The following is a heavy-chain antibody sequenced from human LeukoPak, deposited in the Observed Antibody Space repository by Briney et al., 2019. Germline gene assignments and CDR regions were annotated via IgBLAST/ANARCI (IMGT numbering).Heavy chain of an antibody. CDR1: GGSISSHY. CDR2: IFTSGST. V-gene: IGHV4-4*07. Sequence: PSETLSLTCTASGGSISSHYWSWIRQPAGKGLEWIGRIFTSGSTNYNPFLKSRLTMSVDTSKNQFSLKLSSVTAADTAVYYCARDTAYSINLWGQGTLVTVSS. D-gene: IGHD2-15*01. CDR3: ARDTAYSINL. J-gene: IGHJ5*02.